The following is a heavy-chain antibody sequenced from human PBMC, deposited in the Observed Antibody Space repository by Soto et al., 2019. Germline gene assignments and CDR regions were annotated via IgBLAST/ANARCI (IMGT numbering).Heavy chain of an antibody. D-gene: IGHD3-10*01. J-gene: IGHJ3*02. V-gene: IGHV3-74*01. CDR3: AKAGVTTTIRNGFDN. CDR2: INSDVSST. CDR1: GFTFSSYW. Sequence: GGALRLSCVASGFTFSSYWMHWVRQAPGKGLVWVSRINSDVSSTNYTDSVKGRFTISRDNAKNTLNLQMNSLRAEDTAVYYSAKAGVTTTIRNGFDNWGLGTMVTVSS.